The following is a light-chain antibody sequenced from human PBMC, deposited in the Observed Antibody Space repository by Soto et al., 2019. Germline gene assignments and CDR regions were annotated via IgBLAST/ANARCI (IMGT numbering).Light chain of an antibody. CDR2: FTS. CDR3: HQRQSWPRT. Sequence: IVLTQSPGTLSLSPGERATLSCRASQRVSSSYLAWYQQKPGQAPRLLIYFTSNRATGIPARLSGSGSGTDFTLTISSLAPEDFAIYYCHQRQSWPRTFGQGTKVDIK. CDR1: QRVSSSY. J-gene: IGKJ1*01. V-gene: IGKV3D-20*02.